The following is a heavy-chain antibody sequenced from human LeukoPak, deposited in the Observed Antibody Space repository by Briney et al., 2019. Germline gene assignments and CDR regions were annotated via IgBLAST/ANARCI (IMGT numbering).Heavy chain of an antibody. Sequence: AASVKVSCKASGYTFTGYYMHWVRQASGQGLEWMGWINPNSGGTNYAQKFQGRVTMTRDTSISTAYMELSRLRSDDTAVYHCARTDYDSSGYYWGVDPWGQGTLVTVSS. D-gene: IGHD3-22*01. CDR3: ARTDYDSSGYYWGVDP. CDR2: INPNSGGT. J-gene: IGHJ5*02. V-gene: IGHV1-2*02. CDR1: GYTFTGYY.